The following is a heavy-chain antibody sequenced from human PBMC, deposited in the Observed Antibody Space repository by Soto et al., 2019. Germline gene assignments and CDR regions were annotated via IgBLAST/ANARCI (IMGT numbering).Heavy chain of an antibody. CDR2: IGVGSGNR. Sequence: SVKVSCKASGFTFTSSAVQWVRQARGQRLEWIGWIGVGSGNRHYAQKFQERVTITRDMSTNTAYMELNSLRSEDTAVYYCAALGVNFDHWGQGTLVTVS. CDR1: GFTFTSSA. J-gene: IGHJ4*02. CDR3: AALGVNFDH. V-gene: IGHV1-58*01. D-gene: IGHD2-8*01.